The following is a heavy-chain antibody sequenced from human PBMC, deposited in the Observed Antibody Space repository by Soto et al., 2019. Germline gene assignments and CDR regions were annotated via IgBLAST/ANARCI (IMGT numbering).Heavy chain of an antibody. Sequence: QVQLVQSGAEVKKPGASVKVSCKASGYTFTSYDINWVRQATGQGLEWMGWMNPNSGNTGYAQKFQGRVTMTRNTSISTAYLELSSLRSEETAVYYCAKVGSGWYQTDYWGQGTLVTVSS. CDR3: AKVGSGWYQTDY. J-gene: IGHJ4*02. CDR2: MNPNSGNT. CDR1: GYTFTSYD. V-gene: IGHV1-8*01. D-gene: IGHD6-19*01.